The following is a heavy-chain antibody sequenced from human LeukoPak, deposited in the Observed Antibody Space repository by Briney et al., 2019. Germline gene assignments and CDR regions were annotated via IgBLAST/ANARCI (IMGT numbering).Heavy chain of an antibody. D-gene: IGHD5-24*01. CDR1: GYTFTNYY. CDR2: INPGGDNT. CDR3: ARIRDGYNDAYDI. Sequence: ASVKVSCKASGYTFTNYYIHWVRQAPGQGLEWMGLINPGGDNTNYAQNFQGRVTMTRDTSASTVYMELSSLRSEDTAIYYCARIRDGYNDAYDIWGQGTVVTVPS. J-gene: IGHJ3*02. V-gene: IGHV1-46*01.